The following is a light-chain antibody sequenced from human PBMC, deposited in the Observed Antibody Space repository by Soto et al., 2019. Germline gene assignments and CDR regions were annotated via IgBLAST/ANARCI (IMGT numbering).Light chain of an antibody. CDR3: ATWDDSLNGPV. J-gene: IGLJ3*02. V-gene: IGLV1-44*01. CDR1: SSKIGSNT. CDR2: NNN. Sequence: QSVLTQPPSASGTPGQRVTISCSGSSSKIGSNTVNWYQQLPGTAPKLLIYNNNQRPSGVPDRFSGSKSGTSASLAISGLQSEDEADYYCATWDDSLNGPVFGGGTNLTVL.